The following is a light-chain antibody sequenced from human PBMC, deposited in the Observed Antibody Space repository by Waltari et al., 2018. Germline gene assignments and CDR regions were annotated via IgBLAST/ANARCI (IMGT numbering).Light chain of an antibody. V-gene: IGLV6-57*01. CDR3: QSYNDTNVI. Sequence: NFMLTQPHSVSGSPGQTVTISCTRSGASIAINYVQWSQQRPGSSPTVLIFEDDQRPSGVPDRFAGSNESPSASASRTISGLQAEDEADYYCQSYNDTNVIFGGGTKLTVL. CDR2: EDD. CDR1: GASIAINY. J-gene: IGLJ2*01.